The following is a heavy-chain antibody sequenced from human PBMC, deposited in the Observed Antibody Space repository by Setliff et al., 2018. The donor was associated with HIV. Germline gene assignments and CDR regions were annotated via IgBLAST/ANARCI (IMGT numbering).Heavy chain of an antibody. CDR1: GGTFSSYS. Sequence: ASVKVSCKSSGGTFSSYSLSWVRQAPGQGLEWMGWMNPNSSNTGYAQKFQGRVAMTRNTSINTAYMELSSLRSEDTAVYYCARGRVMVYANRRYYYYMDVWGKGTTVTVSS. D-gene: IGHD2-8*01. J-gene: IGHJ6*03. CDR3: ARGRVMVYANRRYYYYMDV. CDR2: MNPNSSNT. V-gene: IGHV1-8*02.